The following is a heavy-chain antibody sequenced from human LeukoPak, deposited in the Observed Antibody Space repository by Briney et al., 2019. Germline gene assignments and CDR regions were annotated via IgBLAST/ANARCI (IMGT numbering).Heavy chain of an antibody. CDR3: ARDWGRKVYYDFWSGDDNWFDP. J-gene: IGHJ5*02. D-gene: IGHD3-3*01. CDR2: INPNRGGT. V-gene: IGHV1-2*02. CDR1: GYTFTGYG. Sequence: ASVKVFCRASGYTFTGYGISWVRQAPGQGLEDMGCINPNRGGTNYAQKLQTSISMTRDTSISIAYMELSRLRSGDTGVYYCARDWGRKVYYDFWSGDDNWFDPWGQGTLVTVSS.